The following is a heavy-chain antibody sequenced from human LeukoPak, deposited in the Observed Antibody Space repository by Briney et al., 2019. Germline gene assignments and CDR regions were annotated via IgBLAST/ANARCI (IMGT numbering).Heavy chain of an antibody. D-gene: IGHD5-24*01. CDR1: GFTFNNYW. CDR2: ISSSGSYI. V-gene: IGHV3-21*06. J-gene: IGHJ4*02. CDR3: ARGRDGYNYDY. Sequence: NPGGSLRLSCAASGFTFNNYWMTWFRQAPGKGLEWVSSISSSGSYIYYADSVKGRFTISRDNAKNSLSLQMNSLRAEDTAVYYCARGRDGYNYDYWGQGTLVTVSS.